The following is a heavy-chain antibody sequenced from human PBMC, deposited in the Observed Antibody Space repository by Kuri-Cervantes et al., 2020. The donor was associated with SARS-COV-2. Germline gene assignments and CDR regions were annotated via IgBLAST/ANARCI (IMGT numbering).Heavy chain of an antibody. V-gene: IGHV4-39*01. CDR1: GGSVSATDYY. CDR2: IEYSGTT. Sequence: ESLKISCTVSGGSVSATDYYWAWIRQPPGKGLEWIGSIEYSGTTYYNPSLKSRVNTAVDASKNQFSLRLTSVTAADTAVYYCGRLEPLYCSSSSCWGGKFDYWGQGTLVTVSS. J-gene: IGHJ4*02. D-gene: IGHD2-2*01. CDR3: GRLEPLYCSSSSCWGGKFDY.